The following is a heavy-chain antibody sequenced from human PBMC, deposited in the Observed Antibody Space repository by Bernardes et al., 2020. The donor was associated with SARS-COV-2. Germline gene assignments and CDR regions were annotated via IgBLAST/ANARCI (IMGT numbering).Heavy chain of an antibody. CDR3: ARRRYGDFGVDV. CDR2: IYPGDSDT. D-gene: IGHD4-17*01. V-gene: IGHV5-51*01. CDR1: EYTFTNYW. Sequence: GESLKISCKGSEYTFTNYWIGWVRQMPGKGLEWMGIIYPGDSDTKYSPYFQGRVTIPDDKSVNTAYLQWISLKASDTAIYYCARRRYGDFGVDVWGQGTTVTVSS. J-gene: IGHJ6*02.